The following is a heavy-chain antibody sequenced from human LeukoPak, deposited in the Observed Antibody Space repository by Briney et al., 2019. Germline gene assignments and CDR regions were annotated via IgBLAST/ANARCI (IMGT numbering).Heavy chain of an antibody. V-gene: IGHV3-23*01. J-gene: IGHJ4*02. D-gene: IGHD1-26*01. CDR3: AKDVGKWESLHFFDY. CDR2: MSASGSHT. CDR1: GFTFSDFA. Sequence: PGGSLRLSCAASGFTFSDFAMSWVRQAPGKGLEWVSGMSASGSHTHSADSVTGRFTISRDNSRNTLYLQMNSLRGDDTAVYYCAKDVGKWESLHFFDYWGQGTLVTVSS.